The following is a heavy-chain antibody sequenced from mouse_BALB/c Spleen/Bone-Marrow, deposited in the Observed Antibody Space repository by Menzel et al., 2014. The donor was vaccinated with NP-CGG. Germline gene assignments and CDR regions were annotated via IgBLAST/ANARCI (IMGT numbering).Heavy chain of an antibody. J-gene: IGHJ1*01. Sequence: QVQLQQSGPELVRPGVSVKISCKGSGYAFTEYSIHRVKQSHAKSLEWIGVISTYSGNTNFNQIFKGKATMTVDKSSSTAYMELARLTSEDSAIYYCTRGGSSHWYFDVWGAGTTVTVSS. CDR3: TRGGSSHWYFDV. CDR2: ISTYSGNT. V-gene: IGHV1-67*01. D-gene: IGHD1-1*01. CDR1: GYAFTEYS.